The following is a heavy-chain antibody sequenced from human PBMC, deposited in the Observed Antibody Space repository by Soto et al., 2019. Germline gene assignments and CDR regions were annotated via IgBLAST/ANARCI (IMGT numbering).Heavy chain of an antibody. D-gene: IGHD3-10*01. V-gene: IGHV4-59*01. Sequence: ERLTLTCTVSGDSMRGFYWSWIRQTPGKGLEWIGYINYVGRTSYYSPSLQSRVTISLDSSKNQFSLILSSVTAADTAVFFCARFRRNYFDYWGQGTQVT. CDR3: ARFRRNYFDY. CDR1: GDSMRGFY. J-gene: IGHJ4*02. CDR2: INYVGRT.